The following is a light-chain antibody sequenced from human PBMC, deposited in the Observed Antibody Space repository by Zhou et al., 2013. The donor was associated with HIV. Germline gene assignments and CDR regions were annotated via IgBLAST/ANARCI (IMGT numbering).Light chain of an antibody. CDR1: QSISNY. CDR3: QQYGSSLFT. V-gene: IGKV3-20*01. CDR2: DTY. Sequence: EVDLTQSPATLSLSAGDGATLSCRASQSISNYLAWYQQKPGQAPRLLIIDTYNRATGIPDRFSGSGSGTDFTLTISRLEPEDFAVYYCQQYGSSLFTFGPGTKVDIK. J-gene: IGKJ3*01.